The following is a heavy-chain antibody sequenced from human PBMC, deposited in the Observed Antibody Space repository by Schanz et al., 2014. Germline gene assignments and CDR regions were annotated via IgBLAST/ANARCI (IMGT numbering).Heavy chain of an antibody. Sequence: EVQLVESGGGMVQPGGSLRLSCAASGFTFSDHYMDWVRQAPGKGLEWVGRITNKPNNYNTEYAASVKGRFTISRDDSRNSLYVQMSSLKTEDTAVYYCVRLDVHDYWGQGTLVTVSA. J-gene: IGHJ4*02. D-gene: IGHD3-16*01. CDR2: ITNKPNNYNT. V-gene: IGHV3-72*01. CDR3: VRLDVHDY. CDR1: GFTFSDHY.